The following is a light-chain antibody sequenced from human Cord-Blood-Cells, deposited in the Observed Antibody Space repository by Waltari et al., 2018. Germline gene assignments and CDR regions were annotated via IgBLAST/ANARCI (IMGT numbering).Light chain of an antibody. CDR3: SSYTSSSTYV. J-gene: IGLJ1*01. CDR1: SSDVGGYNY. CDR2: DVS. Sequence: QSALTQPASVSGTPGQSITISCTGTSSDVGGYNYVSWYQQHPGKAPELMIYDVSKRPSGVSNPFSGSKSGNTASLTISGLQAEDEADYYCSSYTSSSTYVFGTGTKVTVL. V-gene: IGLV2-14*01.